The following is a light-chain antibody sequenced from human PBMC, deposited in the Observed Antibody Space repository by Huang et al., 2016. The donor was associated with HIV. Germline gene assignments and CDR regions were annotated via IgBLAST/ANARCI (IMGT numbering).Light chain of an antibody. CDR1: ESLLNNNGYDY. CDR3: MQALQTPFT. V-gene: IGKV2-28*01. CDR2: LGS. Sequence: DIVLTQSPLSLPVTPGEPASISCRSSESLLNNNGYDYLDWYLQKPGQSPQLLIYLGSNRASGLPDRFSGSGSGTDFTLRISRVKAEDVGIYYCMQALQTPFTFGGGSKVEIK. J-gene: IGKJ4*01.